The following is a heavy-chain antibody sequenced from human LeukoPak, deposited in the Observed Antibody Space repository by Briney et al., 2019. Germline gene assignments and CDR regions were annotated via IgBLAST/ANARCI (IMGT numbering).Heavy chain of an antibody. V-gene: IGHV1-69*13. Sequence: ASVKVSRKASGGTFSSYAISWVRQAPGQGLEWMGGIIPIFGTANYAQKFQGRVTITADESTSTAYMELSSLRSEDTAVYYCAKHRYQLLNGFDYWGQGTLVTVSS. CDR1: GGTFSSYA. CDR3: AKHRYQLLNGFDY. CDR2: IIPIFGTA. D-gene: IGHD2-2*01. J-gene: IGHJ4*02.